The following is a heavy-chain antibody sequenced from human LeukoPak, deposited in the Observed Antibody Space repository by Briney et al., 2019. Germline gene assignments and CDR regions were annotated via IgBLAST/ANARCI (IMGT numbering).Heavy chain of an antibody. V-gene: IGHV4-4*07. CDR1: GGSISSYY. CDR2: IYTSGST. CDR3: ARHRCSGGSCYPMNWFDP. Sequence: PSETLSLTCTVSGGSISSYYWSWIRQPAGKGLEWIGRIYTSGSTNYNPSLKSRVTMSVDTSKNQFSLKLSSVTAADTAVYYCARHRCSGGSCYPMNWFDPWGQGTLVTVSS. D-gene: IGHD2-15*01. J-gene: IGHJ5*02.